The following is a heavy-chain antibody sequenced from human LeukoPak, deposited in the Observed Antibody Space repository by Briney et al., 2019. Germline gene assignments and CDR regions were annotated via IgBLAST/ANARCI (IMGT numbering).Heavy chain of an antibody. CDR3: ARASLRDSSSWYYETSPASYFDY. V-gene: IGHV3-53*01. Sequence: PGGSLRLSCAASGFTVSSNYMSWVRQAPGKGLEWVSVIDSGGSTYYADSVKGRFTISRDNSKNTLYLQMNSLRAEDTAVYYCARASLRDSSSWYYETSPASYFDYWAREPWSPSPQ. CDR2: IDSGGST. CDR1: GFTVSSNY. D-gene: IGHD6-13*01. J-gene: IGHJ4*02.